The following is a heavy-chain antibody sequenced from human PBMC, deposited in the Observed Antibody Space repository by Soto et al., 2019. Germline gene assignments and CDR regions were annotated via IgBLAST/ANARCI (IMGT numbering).Heavy chain of an antibody. CDR1: GFTFSSNA. J-gene: IGHJ3*02. CDR2: ISGSGGST. V-gene: IGHV3-23*01. Sequence: GGSLRLSCAASGFTFSSNAMSWVRQAPGKGLEWVSAISGSGGSTYYADSVKGRFAMSRDTSENTLYLQMNSLGAEDTAAYYCAPHVSCSGGSCQYDAFAIRGQGTMVTVSS. D-gene: IGHD2-15*01. CDR3: APHVSCSGGSCQYDAFAI.